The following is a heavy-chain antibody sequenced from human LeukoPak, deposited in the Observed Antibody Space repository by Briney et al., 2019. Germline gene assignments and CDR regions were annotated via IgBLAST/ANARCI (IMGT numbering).Heavy chain of an antibody. CDR2: IYHSGTT. J-gene: IGHJ4*02. CDR3: ARGRLVSSQPFDY. V-gene: IGHV4-4*02. D-gene: IGHD6-6*01. CDR1: GASISGTNW. Sequence: SETLSLTCTVSGASISGTNWWNWVRQPPGKGLEWIGEIYHSGTTNYNPSLKSRVTISVDTSKTQFSLKLSSVPAADTAVYYCARGRLVSSQPFDYWGQGTLVTVSS.